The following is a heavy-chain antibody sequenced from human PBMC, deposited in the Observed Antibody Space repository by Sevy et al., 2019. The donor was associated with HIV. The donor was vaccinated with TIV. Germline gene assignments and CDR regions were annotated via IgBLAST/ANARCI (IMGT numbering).Heavy chain of an antibody. Sequence: SETLSLTCTVSGGSISYYYWTWIRQPPGKGLEWIGYIYDSGRTNYNPSLKSRVTISVDTSKNQFSLKLSSVTAADTAVYYCAREGFTSSSFGWFDPWGQGTLVTDSS. D-gene: IGHD6-13*01. CDR3: AREGFTSSSFGWFDP. V-gene: IGHV4-59*13. CDR1: GGSISYYY. J-gene: IGHJ5*02. CDR2: IYDSGRT.